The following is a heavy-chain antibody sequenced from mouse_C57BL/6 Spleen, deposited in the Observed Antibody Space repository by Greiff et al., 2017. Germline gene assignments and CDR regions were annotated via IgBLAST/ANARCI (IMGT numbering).Heavy chain of an antibody. J-gene: IGHJ1*03. D-gene: IGHD1-1*01. CDR3: ARRGDGSSYQYFDV. Sequence: QVQLQQPGAELVKPGASVKLSCKASGYTFTSYWMHWVKQRPGQGLEWIGMIHPNSGSTNYNEKFKSKATLTVDKSSSTAYMPLSSLTSEDSAVYYCARRGDGSSYQYFDVWGTGTTVTVSS. CDR2: IHPNSGST. V-gene: IGHV1-64*01. CDR1: GYTFTSYW.